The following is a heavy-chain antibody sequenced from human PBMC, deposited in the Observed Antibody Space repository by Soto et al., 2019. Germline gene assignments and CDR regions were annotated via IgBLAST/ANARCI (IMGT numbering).Heavy chain of an antibody. CDR3: ARDGYCSGGSCYPYNWFDP. Sequence: ASVKVSCKASGGTFSSYTISWVRQAPGQGLEWMGRIIPILGIANYAQKFQGRVTITADKSTSTAYMELSSLRSEDTAVYYCARDGYCSGGSCYPYNWFDPWGREPWSPSPQ. V-gene: IGHV1-69*04. CDR1: GGTFSSYT. CDR2: IIPILGIA. J-gene: IGHJ5*02. D-gene: IGHD2-15*01.